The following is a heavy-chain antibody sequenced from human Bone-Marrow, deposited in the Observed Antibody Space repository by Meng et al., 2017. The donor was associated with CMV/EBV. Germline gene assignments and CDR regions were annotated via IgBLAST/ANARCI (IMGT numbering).Heavy chain of an antibody. V-gene: IGHV4-39*07. Sequence: SETLSLTCTVSGGSISSSSYYWGWIRQPPGKGLEWIGYIYYSGSTYYNPSLKSRVTISVDTSKNQFSLKLSSVTAADTAVYYCARVSGSYFDYWGQGTLVTVSS. J-gene: IGHJ4*02. CDR1: GGSISSSSYY. D-gene: IGHD1-26*01. CDR2: IYYSGST. CDR3: ARVSGSYFDY.